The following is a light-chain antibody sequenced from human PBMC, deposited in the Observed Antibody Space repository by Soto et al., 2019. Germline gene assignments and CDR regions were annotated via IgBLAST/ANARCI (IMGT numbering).Light chain of an antibody. J-gene: IGKJ5*01. Sequence: IQMTQSPSSLSASVVDRVTITCLASQSISSYLNWYQQKPGKAPKLLIYAASSLQSGVPSRFSGSGSGTDFTLTISSLQPEDFATYYCQQTYSTPITFGQGTRLEI. V-gene: IGKV1-39*01. CDR1: QSISSY. CDR2: AAS. CDR3: QQTYSTPIT.